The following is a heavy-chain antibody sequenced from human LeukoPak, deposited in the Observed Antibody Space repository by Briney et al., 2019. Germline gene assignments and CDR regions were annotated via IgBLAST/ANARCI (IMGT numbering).Heavy chain of an antibody. D-gene: IGHD6-19*01. CDR1: GFSLSTSGMC. CDR2: LDWDNGK. CDR3: ARMNIAVAGTEGVLDY. J-gene: IGHJ4*02. Sequence: RGSGPALVKPTQTLTMTCTFSGFSLSTSGMCVSWVRQPPGKALEWLARLDWDNGKYYSTSLKTRLTISRDTSKNQVVLTVTNMDPVDTATYYCARMNIAVAGTEGVLDYWGRGALVTVSS. V-gene: IGHV2-70*11.